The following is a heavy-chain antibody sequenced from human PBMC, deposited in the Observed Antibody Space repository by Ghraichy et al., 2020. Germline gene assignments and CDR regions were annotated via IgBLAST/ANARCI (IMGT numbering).Heavy chain of an antibody. J-gene: IGHJ4*02. CDR2: VFHSGTT. Sequence: SETLSLTCTVSDGSISSGGYSWCWIRQPPGKGLEWIGYVFHSGTTYYNPSLMSRVTISVDTSKNQFSLNLRSVTAADTAVYYCAAMIRGAYYFDYWGQGTLVIVSS. D-gene: IGHD3-10*01. CDR1: DGSISSGGYS. V-gene: IGHV4-30-2*01. CDR3: AAMIRGAYYFDY.